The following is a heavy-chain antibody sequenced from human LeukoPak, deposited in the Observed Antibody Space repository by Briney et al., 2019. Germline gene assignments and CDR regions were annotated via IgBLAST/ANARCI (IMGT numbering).Heavy chain of an antibody. CDR3: ARELRIAVAGLYYFDY. Sequence: GGSLRLSCAASGFTFSSYAMSWVRQAPGKGLEWVSAISGSGGSTYYADSVKGRFTISRDNSKNTLYLQMNSLRAEDTAVYYCARELRIAVAGLYYFDYWGQGTLVTASS. CDR2: ISGSGGST. D-gene: IGHD6-19*01. J-gene: IGHJ4*02. V-gene: IGHV3-23*01. CDR1: GFTFSSYA.